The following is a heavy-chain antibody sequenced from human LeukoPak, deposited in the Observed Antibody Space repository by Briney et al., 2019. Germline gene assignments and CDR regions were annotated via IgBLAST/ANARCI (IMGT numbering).Heavy chain of an antibody. CDR1: GYSFTTYW. D-gene: IGHD4-17*01. V-gene: IGHV5-51*01. Sequence: GESLKISCQGSGYSFTTYWIAWVRQMPGKGLEWMGIIYPGDSDTRYSPSFQGQVTISADKSISTAYLQWSSLKAPDTAMYFCAGGTTTVTTFDYWGQGTLVTVSS. CDR2: IYPGDSDT. CDR3: AGGTTTVTTFDY. J-gene: IGHJ4*02.